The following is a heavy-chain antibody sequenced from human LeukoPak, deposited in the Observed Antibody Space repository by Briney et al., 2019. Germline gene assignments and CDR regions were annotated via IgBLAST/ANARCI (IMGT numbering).Heavy chain of an antibody. Sequence: ASVNVSCKASGYTFTGYYMHWVRQAPGQGLEWMGWINPNSGGTNYAQKFKGWVTMTRDTSISTAYMELSRLRSDDTAVYYCARAGYSYGTYYGMDVWGQGTTVTVSS. CDR2: INPNSGGT. J-gene: IGHJ6*02. V-gene: IGHV1-2*04. D-gene: IGHD5-18*01. CDR3: ARAGYSYGTYYGMDV. CDR1: GYTFTGYY.